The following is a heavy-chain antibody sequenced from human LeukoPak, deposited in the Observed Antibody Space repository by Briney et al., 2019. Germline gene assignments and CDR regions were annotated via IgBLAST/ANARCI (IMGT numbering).Heavy chain of an antibody. V-gene: IGHV3-9*01. D-gene: IGHD3-16*01. J-gene: IGHJ3*02. Sequence: SLRLSCAASGFTFDDFAMHWVRQAPGKGLEWVSGISWNSGSIGYVDSVKGRFTISRDNAKNSLYLQMNSLRAEDTALYYCAKDIIPGEPAGVAFDIWGQGTMVTVSS. CDR3: AKDIIPGEPAGVAFDI. CDR1: GFTFDDFA. CDR2: ISWNSGSI.